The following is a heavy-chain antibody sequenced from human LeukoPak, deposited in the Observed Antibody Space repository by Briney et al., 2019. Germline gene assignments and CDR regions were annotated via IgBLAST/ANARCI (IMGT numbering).Heavy chain of an antibody. D-gene: IGHD2-8*02. J-gene: IGHJ4*02. Sequence: GGSLRLSCAASGFTFSSYAMSWVRQAPGKGLEWVSTISTGGDTYYADSVKGRFTISRDNSKNTLYLQMNSLRAEDTAVYYCAKDRIGGGVEDYWGQGTLVTVSS. CDR2: ISTGGDT. V-gene: IGHV3-23*01. CDR3: AKDRIGGGVEDY. CDR1: GFTFSSYA.